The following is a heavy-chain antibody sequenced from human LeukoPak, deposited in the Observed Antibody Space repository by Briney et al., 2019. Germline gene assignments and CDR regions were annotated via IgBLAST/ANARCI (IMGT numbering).Heavy chain of an antibody. CDR2: IRYDGSNK. V-gene: IGHV3-30*02. Sequence: GGSLRLSCAASGFTFSSYGMHWVRQAPGKGLEWVAFIRYDGSNKYYADSVKGRFTISRDNSKNTLYLQMNSLRAEDTAMYYCAKAAAGNFYYFDYWGQGTLVTVSS. CDR3: AKAAAGNFYYFDY. CDR1: GFTFSSYG. J-gene: IGHJ4*02. D-gene: IGHD6-13*01.